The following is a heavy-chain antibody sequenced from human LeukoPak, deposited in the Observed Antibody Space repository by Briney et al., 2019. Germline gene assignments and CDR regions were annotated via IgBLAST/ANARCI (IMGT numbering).Heavy chain of an antibody. CDR2: FDPEDGAT. CDR1: GYTFTDYY. CDR3: ATRDSSGTGGAFDI. Sequence: ASVKVSCKGSGYTFTDYYMHWVQQAPGKGLELMGLFDPEDGATIYAEKVQGRVTITTDTSTDTAYMELSSLRSEDTAVYYCATRDSSGTGGAFDIWGQGTMVTVSS. V-gene: IGHV1-69-2*01. D-gene: IGHD3-22*01. J-gene: IGHJ3*02.